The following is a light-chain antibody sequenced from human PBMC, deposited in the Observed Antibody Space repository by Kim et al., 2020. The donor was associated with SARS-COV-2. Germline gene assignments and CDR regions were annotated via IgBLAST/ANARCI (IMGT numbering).Light chain of an antibody. Sequence: QSALTQPRSVSGSPGQAVTISCTGTSSDVGYYNYVSWYQQYPGKAPKLMIYDVSKRPSGVPDRFSASKSGNTASLTITGLQAEDEADYYCCSFGGDYVVFGGGTQLTVL. V-gene: IGLV2-11*01. CDR1: SSDVGYYNY. CDR2: DVS. J-gene: IGLJ2*01. CDR3: CSFGGDYVV.